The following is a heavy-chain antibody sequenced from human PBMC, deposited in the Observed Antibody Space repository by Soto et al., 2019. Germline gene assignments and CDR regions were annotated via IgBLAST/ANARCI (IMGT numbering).Heavy chain of an antibody. CDR1: GFSFSTYG. J-gene: IGHJ4*02. Sequence: QVHLVESGGGVVQPGRSLRLSCAASGFSFSTYGMHWVRQAPGKGLEWVAFISNDGSNKYYADSVKGRFTISRDNSKKTLYLQMNSLSAGDTAVYYCARGFGNYLVFDYWGQGTLVTVSS. V-gene: IGHV3-30*03. CDR3: ARGFGNYLVFDY. CDR2: ISNDGSNK. D-gene: IGHD1-7*01.